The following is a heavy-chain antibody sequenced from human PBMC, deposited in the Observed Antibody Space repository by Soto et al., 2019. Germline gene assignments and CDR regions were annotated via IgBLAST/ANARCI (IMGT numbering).Heavy chain of an antibody. J-gene: IGHJ4*02. CDR2: FTTILGVA. D-gene: IGHD2-8*02. Sequence: ASVKVSSTASGVTFNNSTVNWVRRAPGQGLEWMGRFTTILGVANNAQKFQGRLTLSVEKSTSTAYMELSSLRSEDTAVYYCARPSTTATGGVEHWGQGTLVTVSS. CDR3: ARPSTTATGGVEH. V-gene: IGHV1-69*02. CDR1: GVTFNNST.